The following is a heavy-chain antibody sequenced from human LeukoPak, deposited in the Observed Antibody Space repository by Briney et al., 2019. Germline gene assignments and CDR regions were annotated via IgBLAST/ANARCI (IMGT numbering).Heavy chain of an antibody. CDR2: ISSSTGTV. Sequence: GGSLRLSCEASGFTFSSYEMNWVRQAPGKGPEWVAWISSSTGTVYYADSVKGRFTISRDNAKNSLYLQMNSLRAEDTAVYYCARDPPALQNWDDFTLDYWGQGALVTVSS. CDR1: GFTFSSYE. V-gene: IGHV3-48*03. D-gene: IGHD1-1*01. CDR3: ARDPPALQNWDDFTLDY. J-gene: IGHJ4*02.